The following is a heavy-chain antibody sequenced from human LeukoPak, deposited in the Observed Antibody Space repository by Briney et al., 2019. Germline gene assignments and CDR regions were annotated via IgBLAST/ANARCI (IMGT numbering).Heavy chain of an antibody. J-gene: IGHJ4*02. D-gene: IGHD3-9*01. CDR2: INHSGST. Sequence: SETLPLTCAVYGGSFSGYYWSWIRQPPGKGLEWIGEINHSGSTNYNPSLKSRVTISVDTSKNQFSLKLSSVTAADTAVYYCAGLYFDWLWVFGAPATRSDYWGQGTLVTVSS. V-gene: IGHV4-34*01. CDR3: AGLYFDWLWVFGAPATRSDY. CDR1: GGSFSGYY.